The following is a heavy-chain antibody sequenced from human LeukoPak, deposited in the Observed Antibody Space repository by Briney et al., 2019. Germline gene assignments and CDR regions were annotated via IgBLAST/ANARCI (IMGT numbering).Heavy chain of an antibody. D-gene: IGHD2-2*01. J-gene: IGHJ3*02. V-gene: IGHV1-46*01. CDR2: INPSGGST. Sequence: ASVKVSCKASGYTFTSYYMHWVRQAPGQGLEWMGIINPSGGSTSYAQKFQGRVTMTRDTSTSTVYMELSSLRSDDTAVYYCARETGKPQLSHDAFDIWGQGTMVTVSS. CDR1: GYTFTSYY. CDR3: ARETGKPQLSHDAFDI.